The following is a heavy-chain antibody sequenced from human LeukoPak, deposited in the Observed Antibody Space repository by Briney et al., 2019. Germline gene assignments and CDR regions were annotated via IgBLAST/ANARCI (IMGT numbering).Heavy chain of an antibody. CDR1: GGSISSGGYY. CDR2: IYHSGST. Sequence: PSETLSLTCTVSGGSISSGGYYWSWIRQPPGKGLEWIGYIYHSGSTYYNPSLKSRVTISVDRSKNQFSLKLSSVTAADTAVYYCARDPGDSSSWDYPWGQGTLVTVSS. CDR3: ARDPGDSSSWDYP. D-gene: IGHD6-13*01. V-gene: IGHV4-30-2*01. J-gene: IGHJ5*02.